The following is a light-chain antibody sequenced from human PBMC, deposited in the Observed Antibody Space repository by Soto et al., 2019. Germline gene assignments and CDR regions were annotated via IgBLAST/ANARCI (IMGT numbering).Light chain of an antibody. CDR3: CSYAGSSTFV. Sequence: QSVLAQPASVSRYPGQTITISCTGTSSDVGSYNIVSWYQQHPGNAPKLMIYEGSKRPSGVSNRFSGSKSGNTASLTISGLQAEDEADYYSCSYAGSSTFVFGTGTKVTVL. CDR1: SSDVGSYNI. V-gene: IGLV2-23*03. J-gene: IGLJ1*01. CDR2: EGS.